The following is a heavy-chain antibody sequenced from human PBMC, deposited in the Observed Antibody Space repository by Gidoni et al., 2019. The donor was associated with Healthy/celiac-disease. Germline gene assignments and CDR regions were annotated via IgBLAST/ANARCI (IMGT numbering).Heavy chain of an antibody. CDR3: ARDSYYDSSGYYQYYYYGMDV. CDR1: GYTFTSYG. J-gene: IGHJ6*02. Sequence: QVQLVQSGAEVKKPGASVKVSCKASGYTFTSYGISWVRQAPGQGLEWMGWISAYNGNTNYAQKLQGRVTMTTDTSTSTAYMELRSLRSDDTAVYYCARDSYYDSSGYYQYYYYGMDVWGQGTTVTVSS. CDR2: ISAYNGNT. V-gene: IGHV1-18*01. D-gene: IGHD3-22*01.